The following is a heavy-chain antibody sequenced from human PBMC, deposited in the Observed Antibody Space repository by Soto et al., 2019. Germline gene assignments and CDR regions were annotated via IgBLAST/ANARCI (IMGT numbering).Heavy chain of an antibody. CDR1: GGSISSYY. J-gene: IGHJ3*02. CDR2: IYYSGST. Sequence: PSETLSLTCTVSGGSISSYYWSWIRQPPGKGLEWIGYIYYSGSTNYNPSLKSRVTISVDTSKNQFSLKLSSVTAADTAVYYCARARYYDSSGHDAFDIWGQGTMVTVSS. V-gene: IGHV4-59*12. D-gene: IGHD3-22*01. CDR3: ARARYYDSSGHDAFDI.